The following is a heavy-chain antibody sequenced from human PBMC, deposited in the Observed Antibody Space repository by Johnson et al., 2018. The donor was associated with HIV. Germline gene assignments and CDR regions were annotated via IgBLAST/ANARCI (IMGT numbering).Heavy chain of an antibody. V-gene: IGHV3-30*14. CDR3: ARVLIVGAPWACDI. J-gene: IGHJ3*02. D-gene: IGHD1-26*01. Sequence: QVQLVESGGGVVQTGRSLRLSCAASGFIFSSYAMHWVRQAPGEGLEWVAVISYDGSNKYYADSVKGRFTISRDNSKNTLFLQMNRLRVEDTAVYYCARVLIVGAPWACDIWGQGTMVTVSS. CDR1: GFIFSSYA. CDR2: ISYDGSNK.